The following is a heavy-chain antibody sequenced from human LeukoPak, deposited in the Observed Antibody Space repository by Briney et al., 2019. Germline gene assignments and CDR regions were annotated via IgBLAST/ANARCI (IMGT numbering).Heavy chain of an antibody. J-gene: IGHJ4*02. D-gene: IGHD1-1*01. Sequence: GGSLRLSSAASGFTVSTNCIIWVRQPPGKGLEWVSVIYNTGSTYNADSVKGRFTISRHNSKNTVYLQMNNLRAEDTAMHYCARVDTTLSYKVDYWGQGTLVTVSS. CDR1: GFTVSTNC. CDR3: ARVDTTLSYKVDY. V-gene: IGHV3-53*04. CDR2: IYNTGST.